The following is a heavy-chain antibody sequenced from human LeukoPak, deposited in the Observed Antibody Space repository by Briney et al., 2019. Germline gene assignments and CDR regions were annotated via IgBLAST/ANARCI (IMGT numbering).Heavy chain of an antibody. V-gene: IGHV4-39*01. CDR1: GGSISSSSYY. Sequence: PSETLSLTCTVPGGSISSSSYYWGWIRQPPGKGLEWIGSIYYSGSTYHNPSLKSRVTISVDTSKNQFSLKLSSVTAADTAVYYCARGNRVDYWGQGTLVTVSS. J-gene: IGHJ4*02. D-gene: IGHD2/OR15-2a*01. CDR2: IYYSGST. CDR3: ARGNRVDY.